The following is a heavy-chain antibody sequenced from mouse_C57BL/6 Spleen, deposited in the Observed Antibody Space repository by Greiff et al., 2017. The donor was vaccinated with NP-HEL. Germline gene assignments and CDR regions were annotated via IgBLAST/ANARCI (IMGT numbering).Heavy chain of an antibody. CDR1: GYTFTDYY. J-gene: IGHJ3*01. CDR2: INHNNGGT. Sequence: EVQLQQSGPELVKPGASVKISCKASGYTFTDYYMNWVKQSHGKSLEWIGDINHNNGGTSYNQKFKGKATLTVDKSSSTAYMELRSLTSEDSAVYYCARGGYDERPGFAYWGQGTLVTVSA. D-gene: IGHD2-2*01. V-gene: IGHV1-26*01. CDR3: ARGGYDERPGFAY.